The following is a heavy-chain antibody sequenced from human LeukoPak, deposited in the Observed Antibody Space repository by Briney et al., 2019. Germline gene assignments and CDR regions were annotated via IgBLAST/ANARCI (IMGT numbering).Heavy chain of an antibody. D-gene: IGHD3-10*01. CDR3: ASLAVYVSGSYYNDDY. Sequence: GESLKISCKGSGCSFTSYWISWVRQMPGKGLEWMGRIDPSDSYTNYSPSFQGHVTISADKSISTAYVQWSSLKASDTAMYYCASLAVYVSGSYYNDDYWGQGTLVTVSS. J-gene: IGHJ4*02. V-gene: IGHV5-10-1*01. CDR1: GCSFTSYW. CDR2: IDPSDSYT.